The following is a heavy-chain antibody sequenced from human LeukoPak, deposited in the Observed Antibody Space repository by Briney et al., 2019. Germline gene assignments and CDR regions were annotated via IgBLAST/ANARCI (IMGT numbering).Heavy chain of an antibody. Sequence: SETLSLTCTVSGGSTSSSSYYWGWIRQPPGKGLEWIGRIYYTGNTYYNPSLKSRVTISVDTSKNQFSLKLSSVTAADTAVYYCARHHRQWVPPNWFDPWGQGTLVTVSS. J-gene: IGHJ5*02. CDR1: GGSTSSSSYY. D-gene: IGHD6-19*01. CDR2: IYYTGNT. CDR3: ARHHRQWVPPNWFDP. V-gene: IGHV4-39*01.